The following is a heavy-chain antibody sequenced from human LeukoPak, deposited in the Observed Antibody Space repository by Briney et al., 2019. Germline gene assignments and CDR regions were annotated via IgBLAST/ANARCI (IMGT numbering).Heavy chain of an antibody. D-gene: IGHD5-12*01. CDR2: ISSSSSYI. CDR3: ARALGGYVVGGIGTHY. V-gene: IGHV3-21*01. J-gene: IGHJ4*02. CDR1: GFTFSSYS. Sequence: GGSLRLSCAASGFTFSSYSMNWVRQAPGKGLEWVSSISSSSSYIYYADSVKGRFTISRDNAKNSLYLQMNSLRAEDTAVYYCARALGGYVVGGIGTHYWGQGTLATVSS.